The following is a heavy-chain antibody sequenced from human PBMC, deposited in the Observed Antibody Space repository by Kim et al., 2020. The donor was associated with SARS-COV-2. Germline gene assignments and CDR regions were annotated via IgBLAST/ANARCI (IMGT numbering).Heavy chain of an antibody. D-gene: IGHD3-10*01. J-gene: IGHJ4*02. CDR2: ISAYNGNT. CDR1: GYTFTSYG. CDR3: ARASMVRGVIPNDY. Sequence: ASVKVSCKASGYTFTSYGISWVRQAPGQGLEWMGWISAYNGNTNYAQKLQGRVTMTTDTSTSTAYMELRSLRSDDTAVYYCARASMVRGVIPNDYWGQGTLVTVSS. V-gene: IGHV1-18*01.